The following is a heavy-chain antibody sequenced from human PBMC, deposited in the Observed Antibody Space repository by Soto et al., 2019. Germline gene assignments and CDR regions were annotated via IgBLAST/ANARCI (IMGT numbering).Heavy chain of an antibody. V-gene: IGHV4-31*03. CDR3: ANFLAVAGTRDYNWFDP. D-gene: IGHD6-19*01. Sequence: SETLSLTCTVSGGSISSGGYYWSWIRQHPGKGLEWIGYICSSGSTYYNPSLKSRVTISVDTSKNQFSLKLSSVTAADTAVYYCANFLAVAGTRDYNWFDPWGQGTLVTVSS. CDR1: GGSISSGGYY. J-gene: IGHJ5*02. CDR2: ICSSGST.